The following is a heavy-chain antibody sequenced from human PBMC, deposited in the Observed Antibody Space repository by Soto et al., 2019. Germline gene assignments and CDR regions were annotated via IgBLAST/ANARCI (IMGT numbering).Heavy chain of an antibody. CDR2: ISGSGGYA. CDR3: AKTYDSSGYYLPSSD. D-gene: IGHD3-22*01. CDR1: GFTFSSYA. J-gene: IGHJ4*02. Sequence: EVQLLESGGNLVQPGGSLTLSCAASGFTFSSYAMSWVRRAPGKGLEWVSAISGSGGYAYYADSVKGRFTISRDNSKNTLYLQMNSLRAEDTAVYYCAKTYDSSGYYLPSSDWGQGTLVTVSS. V-gene: IGHV3-23*01.